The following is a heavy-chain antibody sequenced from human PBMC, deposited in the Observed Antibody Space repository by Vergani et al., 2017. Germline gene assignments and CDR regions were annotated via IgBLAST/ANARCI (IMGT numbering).Heavy chain of an antibody. Sequence: EVQLVESGGGLVPPGRSLRLSCAASGFSFSSYSMNWVRQAPGKGLEWVSSISSSSSYIYYADSVKGRFTISRDNAKNSLYLQMNSLRAEDTAVYYCAREGYSRRAFDIWGQGTMVTVSS. V-gene: IGHV3-21*02. CDR3: AREGYSRRAFDI. D-gene: IGHD5-24*01. CDR2: ISSSSSYI. CDR1: GFSFSSYS. J-gene: IGHJ3*02.